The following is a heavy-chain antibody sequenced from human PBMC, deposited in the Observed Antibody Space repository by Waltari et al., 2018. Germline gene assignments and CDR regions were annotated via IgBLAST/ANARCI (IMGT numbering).Heavy chain of an antibody. V-gene: IGHV3-48*01. CDR1: GFDFSNSD. CDR2: SSGRTGVK. CDR3: TGGHHDY. J-gene: IGHJ4*02. Sequence: EVQLVESGGGLVQPGGSLRLSCAASGFDFSNSDMNWVRQAPGKGLEWISYSSGRTGVKYHADSVKGRFTISRDIAKNSVQLQMNSLRAEDTALYYCTGGHHDYWGQGTLVTVSS.